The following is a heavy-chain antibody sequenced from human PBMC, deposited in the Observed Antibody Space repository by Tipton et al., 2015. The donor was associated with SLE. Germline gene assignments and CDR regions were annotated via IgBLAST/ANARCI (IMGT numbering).Heavy chain of an antibody. CDR2: IYYSGST. V-gene: IGHV4-39*07. D-gene: IGHD5-12*01. Sequence: GLVKPSETLSLTCTVSGGSISTSTCSWDWIRQPPGKGLEWIGSIYYSGSTNYNPSLKSRVAISLDTSKNQFSLKLSSVTAADTAVYYCAGKDRRGYSDNDWWYFDIWGRGTLVTVSS. CDR1: GGSISTSTCS. J-gene: IGHJ2*01. CDR3: AGKDRRGYSDNDWWYFDI.